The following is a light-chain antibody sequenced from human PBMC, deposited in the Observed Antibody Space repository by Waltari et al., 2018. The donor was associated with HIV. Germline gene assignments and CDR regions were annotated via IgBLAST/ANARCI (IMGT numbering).Light chain of an antibody. V-gene: IGKV3-15*01. Sequence: IVMTQSPATLSVSPGERATLSCRASQNVLTNLAWYQQKPGQSPRLIHGSSTRATGIPARFSGSGSGTEFTLTISSLQSEDFAVYYCQQYNNWPLAFGQGTKVEI. CDR3: QQYNNWPLA. J-gene: IGKJ1*01. CDR2: GSS. CDR1: QNVLTN.